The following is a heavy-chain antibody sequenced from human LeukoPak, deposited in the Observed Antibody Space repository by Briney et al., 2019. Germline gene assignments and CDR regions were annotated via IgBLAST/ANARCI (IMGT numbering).Heavy chain of an antibody. V-gene: IGHV1-2*02. CDR1: GYTFTGYY. CDR3: ARDHHDYSSGWLDY. D-gene: IGHD6-19*01. CDR2: INPNSGGT. Sequence: ASVKVSCKASGYTFTGYYIHWVRQAPGQGREWMGWINPNSGGTNYAQTFQGRVTMTRDTSISTAYMELSRLRSDDTAVYYCARDHHDYSSGWLDYWGQGTLVTVSS. J-gene: IGHJ4*02.